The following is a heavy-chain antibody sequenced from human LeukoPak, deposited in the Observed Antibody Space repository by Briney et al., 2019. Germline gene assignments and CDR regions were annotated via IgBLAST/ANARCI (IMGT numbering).Heavy chain of an antibody. CDR3: ARGAYYYYYYMDV. CDR2: INPNSGGT. J-gene: IGHJ6*03. Sequence: GASVNVSFKASGYTFTGYYMHWARQAPGQGLEWMGWINPNSGGTNYAQKFQGRVTMTGDTSISTAYMELSRLRSDDTAVYYCARGAYYYYYYMDVWGKGTTVTVSS. V-gene: IGHV1-2*02. CDR1: GYTFTGYY.